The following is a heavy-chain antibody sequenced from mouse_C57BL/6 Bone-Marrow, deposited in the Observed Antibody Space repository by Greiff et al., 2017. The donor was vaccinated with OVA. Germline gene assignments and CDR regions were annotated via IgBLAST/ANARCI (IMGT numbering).Heavy chain of an antibody. V-gene: IGHV1-54*01. CDR2: INPGSGGT. D-gene: IGHD1-1*01. J-gene: IGHJ1*03. CDR3: ARHYGSSLWYFDV. Sequence: QVQLKQSGAELVRPGTSVKVSCKASGYAFTNYLIEWVKQRPGQGLEWIGVINPGSGGTNYNEKFKGKATLTADKSSSTAYMQRSSLTSEDSAVYFCARHYGSSLWYFDVWGTGTTVTVSS. CDR1: GYAFTNYL.